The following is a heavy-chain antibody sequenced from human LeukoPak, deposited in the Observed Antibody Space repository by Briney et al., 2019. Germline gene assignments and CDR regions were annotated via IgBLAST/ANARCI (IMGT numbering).Heavy chain of an antibody. J-gene: IGHJ4*02. V-gene: IGHV3-11*04. D-gene: IGHD6-25*01. Sequence: GGSLRLSCEASGFSLSSYLISWIRQAPGKGLEWISYITNTGRSTNSADAVKGRFTISRDNGKQSVYLEMTDLRAEDTAVYYCAREASGNYHVFDSWGQGTLVIVSS. CDR3: AREASGNYHVFDS. CDR1: GFSLSSYL. CDR2: ITNTGRST.